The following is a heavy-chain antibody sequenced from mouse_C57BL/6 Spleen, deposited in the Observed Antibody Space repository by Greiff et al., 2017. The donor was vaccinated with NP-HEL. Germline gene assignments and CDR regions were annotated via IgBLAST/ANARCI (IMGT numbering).Heavy chain of an antibody. CDR3: ARDYYDYDGFAY. CDR1: GYTFTSYW. D-gene: IGHD2-4*01. Sequence: VQLQQPGAELVKPGASVKLSCKASGYTFTSYWMHWVKQRPGQGLEWIGMIHPNSGSTNYNEKFKSKATLTVDKSSSTAYMQLSSLTSEDSAVYYCARDYYDYDGFAYWGQGTLVTVSA. J-gene: IGHJ3*01. CDR2: IHPNSGST. V-gene: IGHV1-64*01.